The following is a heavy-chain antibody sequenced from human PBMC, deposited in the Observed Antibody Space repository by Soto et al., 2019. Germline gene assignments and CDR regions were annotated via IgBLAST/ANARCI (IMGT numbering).Heavy chain of an antibody. CDR3: ARAGQYYDASGYAD. Sequence: QVQLVQSGAEVKRPGASVKVSCKASGYTFTSYGISWVRQAPGQGLEWMGWISPYNGNTNYAQNLQDRVTMTTDTSTNTAYLEVRNLRSDDTAVYYCARAGQYYDASGYADWGQGTLVTVSS. CDR2: ISPYNGNT. CDR1: GYTFTSYG. J-gene: IGHJ4*02. D-gene: IGHD3-22*01. V-gene: IGHV1-18*01.